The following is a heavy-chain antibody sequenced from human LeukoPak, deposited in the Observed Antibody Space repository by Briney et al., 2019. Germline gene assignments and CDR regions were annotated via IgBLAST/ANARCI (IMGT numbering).Heavy chain of an antibody. D-gene: IGHD1-26*01. J-gene: IGHJ3*02. Sequence: SQTLSLTCTVSGGSISSGGYYWSWIRQHPGKGLEWIGYIYYSGSTYYNPSLKSRVTISVDTSKNQFSLKLSSVIAADTAVYYCARGAYSGSYRLRQEDAFDIWGQGTMVTVSS. V-gene: IGHV4-31*03. CDR1: GGSISSGGYY. CDR3: ARGAYSGSYRLRQEDAFDI. CDR2: IYYSGST.